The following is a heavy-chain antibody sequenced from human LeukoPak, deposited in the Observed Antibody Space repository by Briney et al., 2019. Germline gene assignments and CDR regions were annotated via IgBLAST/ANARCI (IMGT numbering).Heavy chain of an antibody. D-gene: IGHD6-13*01. V-gene: IGHV1-69*01. J-gene: IGHJ3*02. CDR2: IIPIFGTA. CDR1: GGTFSSYA. Sequence: SVKVSCKASGGTFSSYAISWVRQAPGQGLEWMGGIIPIFGTANYAQKFQGRVTITADESTSTAYMELSSLRCEDTAVYYCARDSSSSSAFNIWGQGTMVTVSS. CDR3: ARDSSSSSAFNI.